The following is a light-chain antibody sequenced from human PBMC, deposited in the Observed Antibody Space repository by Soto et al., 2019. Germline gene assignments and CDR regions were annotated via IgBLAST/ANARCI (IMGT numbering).Light chain of an antibody. CDR3: QQYAGSPYT. CDR2: DTF. Sequence: IVLTQSPGTLSLSPGESASLSCRASQSVTNYLAWYQQKPGQAPRLLIYDTFTRAAGVPDRFSVSGSGTDFTLIINRLEPEDFALYYCQQYAGSPYTFGQGTKLEIK. CDR1: QSVTNY. V-gene: IGKV3-20*01. J-gene: IGKJ2*01.